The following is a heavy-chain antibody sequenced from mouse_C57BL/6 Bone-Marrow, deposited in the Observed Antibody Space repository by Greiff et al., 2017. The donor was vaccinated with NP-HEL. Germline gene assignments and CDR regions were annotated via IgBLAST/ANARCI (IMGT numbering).Heavy chain of an antibody. Sequence: QVQLQQSDAELVKPGASVKISCKVSGYTFTDHTIHWMKQRPEQGLEWIGYIYPRDGSTKYNEKFKGKATLTADKSSSTAYMPLNSLTSEDSAVYFWARRDYGNYLGDFDYWGQGTTLTVSS. CDR1: GYTFTDHT. CDR2: IYPRDGST. CDR3: ARRDYGNYLGDFDY. J-gene: IGHJ2*01. V-gene: IGHV1-78*01. D-gene: IGHD2-1*01.